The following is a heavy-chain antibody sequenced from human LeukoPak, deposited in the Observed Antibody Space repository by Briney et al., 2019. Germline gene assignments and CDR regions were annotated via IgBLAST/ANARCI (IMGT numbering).Heavy chain of an antibody. D-gene: IGHD3-10*01. Sequence: PGGSLRLSCAASGFTFSSYWMSWIRQPPGKGLEWIGEINHSGSTNYNPSLKSRVTISVDTSKNQFSLKLSSVTAADTAVYYCARERGGMVRLDYWGQGTLVTVSS. CDR1: GFTFSSYW. CDR3: ARERGGMVRLDY. J-gene: IGHJ4*02. V-gene: IGHV4-34*01. CDR2: INHSGST.